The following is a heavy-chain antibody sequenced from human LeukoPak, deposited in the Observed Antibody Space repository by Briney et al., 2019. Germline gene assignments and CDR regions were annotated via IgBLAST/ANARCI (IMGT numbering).Heavy chain of an antibody. V-gene: IGHV1-69*05. Sequence: GSSVKVSCKASGGTFSSYAISWVRQAPGQGLEWMGGIIPIFGTANYAQKFQGRVTITTDESTSTAYMELSSLRSEDTAVYYCAREGDTTGTTGNWFDPWGQGTLVTVSS. CDR3: AREGDTTGTTGNWFDP. CDR2: IIPIFGTA. D-gene: IGHD1-1*01. CDR1: GGTFSSYA. J-gene: IGHJ5*02.